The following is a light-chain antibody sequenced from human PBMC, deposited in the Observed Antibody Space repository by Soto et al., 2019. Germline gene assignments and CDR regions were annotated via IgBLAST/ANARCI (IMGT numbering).Light chain of an antibody. Sequence: QSALTQPPSASGTPGQRVTISCSGSSSNIGSNTVNWYQQLPGTAPKLLIYSNNQPPSGVPDRFSGSKSGTSASLAISGLQSEDDADYYCAAWDDSLNGRIFGTGTKLTVL. CDR3: AAWDDSLNGRI. J-gene: IGLJ1*01. CDR1: SSNIGSNT. CDR2: SNN. V-gene: IGLV1-44*01.